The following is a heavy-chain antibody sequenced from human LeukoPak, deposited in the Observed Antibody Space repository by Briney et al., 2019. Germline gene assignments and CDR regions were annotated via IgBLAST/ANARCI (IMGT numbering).Heavy chain of an antibody. J-gene: IGHJ6*02. Sequence: GGSLRLSCAASGFIVSENHMSWVRQAPGKGLEWVSVVYSGGTTYYADSVKGRFTISRDNSKNTLYLQMSSLRAEDTAVYYCVRDRWPGLGDFWGQGTTVIVSS. D-gene: IGHD6-19*01. CDR3: VRDRWPGLGDF. CDR1: GFIVSENH. V-gene: IGHV3-66*01. CDR2: VYSGGTT.